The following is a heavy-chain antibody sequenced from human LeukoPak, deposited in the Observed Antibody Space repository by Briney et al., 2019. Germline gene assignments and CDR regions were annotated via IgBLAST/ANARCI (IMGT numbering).Heavy chain of an antibody. D-gene: IGHD3-3*01. Sequence: GGSLRLSCAASGFTFSSYAMHWVRQAPGKGLEWVAVISYDGSNKYYADSVKGRFTISRDNSKNTLYLQMNSLRAEDTAVYYCARGGVLEWLPEAFDIWGQGTMVTVSS. CDR2: ISYDGSNK. J-gene: IGHJ3*02. V-gene: IGHV3-30-3*01. CDR3: ARGGVLEWLPEAFDI. CDR1: GFTFSSYA.